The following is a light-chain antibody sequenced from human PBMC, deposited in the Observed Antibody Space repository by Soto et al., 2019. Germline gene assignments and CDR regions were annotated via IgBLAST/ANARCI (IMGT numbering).Light chain of an antibody. CDR2: GDN. J-gene: IGLJ2*01. V-gene: IGLV1-40*01. CDR1: SSNIGTRYG. CDR3: QSYDTSLSAMV. Sequence: QSVLTQPPSVSGAPGQRVTVSCTGSSSNIGTRYGVHWYQQLPRTAPKLLIYGDNNRPSGVPDRFSGSKSGTSASLAITGLQPEDEAEYYCQSYDTSLSAMVFGGGTKVTVL.